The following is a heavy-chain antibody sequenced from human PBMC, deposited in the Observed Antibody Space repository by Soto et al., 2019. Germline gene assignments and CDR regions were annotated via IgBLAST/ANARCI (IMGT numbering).Heavy chain of an antibody. CDR1: GGTFSSYA. CDR2: INPSGGST. V-gene: IGHV1-46*03. D-gene: IGHD3-10*01. CDR3: ARLTPYGSGDY. J-gene: IGHJ4*02. Sequence: ASVKVSCKASGGTFSSYAMPWVRHAPGQGLDWMGIINPSGGSTSYAQKFQGRVTMTRDTSTSTVYMELSSLRSEDTAVYYCARLTPYGSGDYWGQGTLVTVSS.